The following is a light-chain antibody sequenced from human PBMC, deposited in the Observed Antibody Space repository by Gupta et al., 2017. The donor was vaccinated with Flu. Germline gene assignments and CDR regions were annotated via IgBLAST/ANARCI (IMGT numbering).Light chain of an antibody. J-gene: IGLJ2*01. Sequence: QSALTQPASVSGSPGQSITISCTGTSSDVGGYNHVSWYQQHPGKATILMIYAVSNRPAGVSNRFSGSKSGNTASLTISGRQAEEETDCYCSSYTSRSTVVFGGGTKRTVL. CDR2: AVS. CDR1: SSDVGGYNH. CDR3: SSYTSRSTVV. V-gene: IGLV2-14*01.